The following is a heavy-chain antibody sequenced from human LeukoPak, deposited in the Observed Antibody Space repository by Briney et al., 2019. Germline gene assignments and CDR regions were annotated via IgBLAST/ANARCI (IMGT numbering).Heavy chain of an antibody. CDR1: GGSISSYY. CDR3: ARDLVGVVGGLPNWYFDL. D-gene: IGHD2-15*01. J-gene: IGHJ2*01. CDR2: IYNTGRT. V-gene: IGHV4-4*07. Sequence: PSETLSLTCTVSGGSISSYYWSWIRQPAGEGLEWIGRIYNTGRTNYNPSLKSRVVISVDKSKNHFSLNLSSVTAADTAIYYCARDLVGVVGGLPNWYFDLWGRGTLVSVSS.